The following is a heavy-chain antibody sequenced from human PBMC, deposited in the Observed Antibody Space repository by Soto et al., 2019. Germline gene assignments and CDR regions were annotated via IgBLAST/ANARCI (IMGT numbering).Heavy chain of an antibody. J-gene: IGHJ6*02. CDR3: ATLTLTAMVTLVYYGMDV. V-gene: IGHV3-48*02. D-gene: IGHD5-18*01. CDR2: ISSSSSTI. CDR1: GFTFSSYS. Sequence: GGSLRLSCAASGFTFSSYSMNWVRQAPGKGLEWVSYISSSSSTIYYADSVKGRFTISRDNAKNSLYLQMNSLRDEDTAVYYCATLTLTAMVTLVYYGMDVWGQGTTVTVSS.